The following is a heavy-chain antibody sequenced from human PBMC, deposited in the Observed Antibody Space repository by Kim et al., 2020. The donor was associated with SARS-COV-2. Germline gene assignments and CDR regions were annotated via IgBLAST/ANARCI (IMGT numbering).Heavy chain of an antibody. Sequence: GGSLRLSCAASGFTFSSYWMHWVRQAPGKGLVWVSRINSDGSSTSYADSVKGRFTISRDNAKNTLYLQMNSLRAEDTAVYYCARQYCSSTSCSPHYWYFDLWGRGTLVTVSS. J-gene: IGHJ2*01. CDR1: GFTFSSYW. D-gene: IGHD2-2*01. V-gene: IGHV3-74*01. CDR3: ARQYCSSTSCSPHYWYFDL. CDR2: INSDGSST.